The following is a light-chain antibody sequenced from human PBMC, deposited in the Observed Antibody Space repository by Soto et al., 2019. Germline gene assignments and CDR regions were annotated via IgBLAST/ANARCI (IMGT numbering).Light chain of an antibody. CDR1: SSNIGAGYD. V-gene: IGLV1-40*01. CDR3: QSYDSSLSVV. CDR2: GNS. Sequence: QSVLTQPPSVSGAPGQRVTISCTGSSSNIGAGYDVHWYQQLPGTAPKLLIYGNSNRPSGVPDRFSASKSGTSVSLAITGLQADDEADYYCQSYDSSLSVVFGGGTKRTVL. J-gene: IGLJ2*01.